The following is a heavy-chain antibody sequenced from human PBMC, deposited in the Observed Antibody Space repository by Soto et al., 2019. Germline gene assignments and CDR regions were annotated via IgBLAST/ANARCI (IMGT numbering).Heavy chain of an antibody. CDR3: ARAVAASDMDV. D-gene: IGHD2-15*01. V-gene: IGHV4-30-2*01. CDR2: IYHSGIT. J-gene: IGHJ6*02. CDR1: GGSISSGVYS. Sequence: PSATLSLTCAVSGGSISSGVYSCIWIRQPPGKGLEWIGYIYHSGITYYNPSLKSRVTISVDRSKNQFSLKLSSVTAADTAVYYCARAVAASDMDVWFQGTKVTVS.